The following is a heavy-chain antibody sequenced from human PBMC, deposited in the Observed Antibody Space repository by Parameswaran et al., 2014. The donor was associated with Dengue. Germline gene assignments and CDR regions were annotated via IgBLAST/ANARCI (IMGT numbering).Heavy chain of an antibody. D-gene: IGHD1-14*01. J-gene: IGHJ6*01. V-gene: IGHV1-18*01. Sequence: SWVRQAPGQGLEWMGWISAYNGNTNYAQKLQGRVTMTTDTSTSTAYMELRSLRSDDTAVYYCARVDRQRSRNRRAYYYYGMDVWGPRDHGHRLL. CDR2: ISAYNGNT. CDR3: ARVDRQRSRNRRAYYYYGMDV.